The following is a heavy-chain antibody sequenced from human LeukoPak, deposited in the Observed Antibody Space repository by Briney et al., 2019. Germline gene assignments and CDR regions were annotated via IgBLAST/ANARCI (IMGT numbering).Heavy chain of an antibody. CDR1: GGSISSCDYY. Sequence: SQTLSLTCTVSGGSISSCDYYWSWIRQPPGKGLEWIGYIYYSGSTYYNPSLKSRVTISVDTSKNQFSLKLSSVTAADTAVYYCARVPFSSGYYGLDYWGQGTLVTVSS. V-gene: IGHV4-30-4*01. CDR2: IYYSGST. D-gene: IGHD3-22*01. CDR3: ARVPFSSGYYGLDY. J-gene: IGHJ4*02.